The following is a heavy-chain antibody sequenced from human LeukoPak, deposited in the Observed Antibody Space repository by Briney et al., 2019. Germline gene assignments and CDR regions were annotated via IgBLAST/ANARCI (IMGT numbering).Heavy chain of an antibody. J-gene: IGHJ6*02. CDR2: IYYSGNT. Sequence: SETLSLTCAVYGGSFSGYYWSWIRQPPGKGLEWIGYIYYSGNTNYNPSLKSRVTILLDTSKNQFSLKLSSVTAADTAVYYCARVIGYCSSTSCYRVYYGMDVWGQGTTVTVSS. CDR3: ARVIGYCSSTSCYRVYYGMDV. V-gene: IGHV4-59*01. D-gene: IGHD2-2*02. CDR1: GGSFSGYY.